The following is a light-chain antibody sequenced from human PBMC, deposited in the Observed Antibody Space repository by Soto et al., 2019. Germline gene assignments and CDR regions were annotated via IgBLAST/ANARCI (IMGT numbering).Light chain of an antibody. Sequence: DIQMTLAPSSVSASVGDRVTITCRASQGISSWLAWYQQKPGRAPKLLIYAASSLQTGVPARFSGSGSGTDFTLTISSLHPEDFATYYCHQAYSFPRTFGQGTKVEIK. CDR2: AAS. V-gene: IGKV1-12*01. CDR3: HQAYSFPRT. CDR1: QGISSW. J-gene: IGKJ1*01.